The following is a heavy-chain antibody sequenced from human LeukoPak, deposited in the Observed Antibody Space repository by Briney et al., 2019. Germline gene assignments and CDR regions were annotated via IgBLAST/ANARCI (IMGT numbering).Heavy chain of an antibody. CDR2: ISSSSSNM. J-gene: IGHJ4*02. V-gene: IGHV3-21*04. Sequence: GGSLRLSCAASGFTFSDYSMNWVRQAPGKGLEWVSSISSSSSNMYYSDSVKGRFTISRDNSKNTLYLQMNSLRAEDTAVYYCARVGFLTYSSGWYFDYWGQGTLVTVSS. CDR3: ARVGFLTYSSGWYFDY. CDR1: GFTFSDYS. D-gene: IGHD6-19*01.